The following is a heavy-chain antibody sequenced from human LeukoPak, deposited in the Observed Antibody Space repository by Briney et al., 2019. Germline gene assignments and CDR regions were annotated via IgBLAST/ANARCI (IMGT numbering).Heavy chain of an antibody. D-gene: IGHD6-13*01. CDR2: IRYDGSNK. J-gene: IGHJ4*02. Sequence: GGSLRLSCAASGFTFSSYGMHWVRQAPGKGLEWVAFIRYDGSNKYYADSVKGRFTISRDNSKYTLYLQMNSLRAEDTAVYYCAKVEWSSSRSFDYWGQGTLVTVSS. V-gene: IGHV3-30*02. CDR3: AKVEWSSSRSFDY. CDR1: GFTFSSYG.